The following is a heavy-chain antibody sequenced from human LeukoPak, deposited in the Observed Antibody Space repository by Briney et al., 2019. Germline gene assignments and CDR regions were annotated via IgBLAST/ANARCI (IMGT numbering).Heavy chain of an antibody. J-gene: IGHJ4*02. CDR3: ASDGGQLWLHY. Sequence: PSETLSLTCTVSGGSISSYYWSWIRQPPGKGLEWIGYIYYSGSTNYNPSLKSRVTISVDTSKKQFSLKLSSVTAADTAAYYCASDGGQLWLHYWGQGTLVTVSS. CDR1: GGSISSYY. D-gene: IGHD5-18*01. CDR2: IYYSGST. V-gene: IGHV4-59*01.